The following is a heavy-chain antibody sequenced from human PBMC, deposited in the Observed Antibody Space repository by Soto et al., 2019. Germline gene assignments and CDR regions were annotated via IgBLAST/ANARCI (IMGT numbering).Heavy chain of an antibody. CDR3: ARGARIEYFQH. CDR1: GFTFSSYE. Sequence: EVQLVESGGGLVQPGGSLRLSCAASGFTFSSYEMNWVRQAPGKGLEWVSYISSSGSTIYYADSVKGRVTTSRDSAKNSLYLQMNSLRAEDTAVYYCARGARIEYFQHWGQGTLVTVSS. V-gene: IGHV3-48*03. J-gene: IGHJ1*01. CDR2: ISSSGSTI.